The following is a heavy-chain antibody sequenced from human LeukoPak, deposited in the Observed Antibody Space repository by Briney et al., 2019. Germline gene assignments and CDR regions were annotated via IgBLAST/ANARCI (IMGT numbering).Heavy chain of an antibody. CDR2: IWYDGSSQ. V-gene: IGHV3-33*01. CDR3: ARGYHTVDI. Sequence: PGGSLRLSCAASAFTFTNYGMHWVRQAPGKGLEWVAVIWYDGSSQYYADSVKGRFTISRDNSKNTLYLQMDSLRAEDTAVYYCARGYHTVDIWGQGTMVTVSS. CDR1: AFTFTNYG. D-gene: IGHD2-2*01. J-gene: IGHJ3*02.